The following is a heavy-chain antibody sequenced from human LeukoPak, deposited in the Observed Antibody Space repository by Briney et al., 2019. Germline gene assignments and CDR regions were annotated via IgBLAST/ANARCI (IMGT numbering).Heavy chain of an antibody. J-gene: IGHJ4*02. CDR2: VYPGDSDT. V-gene: IGHV5-51*01. CDR3: ARHRQTVATGYFDS. Sequence: AESLKISGKASGYSFISSWIGWVRQMPGKSLEWMGVVYPGDSDTSYSPSFQGQVTITSDKSISTAYLEWSSLKDSDTAMYFCARHRQTVATGYFDSWGQGTLVTVSS. CDR1: GYSFISSW. D-gene: IGHD4-23*01.